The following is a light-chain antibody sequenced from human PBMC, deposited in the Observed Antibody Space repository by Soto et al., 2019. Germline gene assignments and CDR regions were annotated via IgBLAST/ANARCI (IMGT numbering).Light chain of an antibody. CDR1: QSVAKN. Sequence: ETVMTHSPATLSVSPGERVTLSCRASQSVAKNVAWYQHKPGQPPRRLIYAASTRATGIPARFDGSGSGTEFTLTISSLQSEDFAVYFCQQYNRWPGTFGQGTKVEMK. V-gene: IGKV3-15*01. CDR3: QQYNRWPGT. CDR2: AAS. J-gene: IGKJ2*01.